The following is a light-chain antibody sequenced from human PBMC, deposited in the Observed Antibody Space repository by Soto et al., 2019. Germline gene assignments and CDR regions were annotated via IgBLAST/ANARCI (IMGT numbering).Light chain of an antibody. J-gene: IGKJ1*01. CDR1: QSVSSN. V-gene: IGKV3-15*01. CDR2: GAS. CDR3: QQYNNWPWT. Sequence: EIVMTQSPATLSASPGERATLSCRASQSVSSNLAWHQQKPGQAPRLLIYGASTRSTGIPARFSGSGSGTEFSLTISSLQSEDFAVYYCQQYNNWPWTFGQGTKVDIK.